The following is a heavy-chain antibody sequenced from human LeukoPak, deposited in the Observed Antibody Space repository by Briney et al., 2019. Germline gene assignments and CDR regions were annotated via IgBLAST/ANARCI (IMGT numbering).Heavy chain of an antibody. V-gene: IGHV3-23*01. CDR3: SIDYDTAGYYSFHN. CDR1: GFTFSDYA. CDR2: LSGSGTTP. Sequence: GRSLRLSCAASGFTFSDYAMRWVRQVPGKGLEGVSSLSGSGTTPFYANSAKGRFTISRASSKNTLSLQMKSLRAADPALFYCSIDYDTAGYYSFHNSGQGTLVTAS. J-gene: IGHJ4*02. D-gene: IGHD3-22*01.